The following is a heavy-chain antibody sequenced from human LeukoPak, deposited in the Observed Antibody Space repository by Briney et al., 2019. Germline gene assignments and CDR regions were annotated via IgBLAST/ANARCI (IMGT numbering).Heavy chain of an antibody. CDR1: GHTFTSYG. D-gene: IGHD3-10*01. Sequence: ASVKVSCKASGHTFTSYGISWVRQAPGQGLEWMGWISAYNGNTNYAQKLQGRVTMTTDTSTSTAYMELRSLRSDDTAVYYCAREDSYYGSGSSRWFDPWGQGTLVTVSS. CDR2: ISAYNGNT. CDR3: AREDSYYGSGSSRWFDP. J-gene: IGHJ5*02. V-gene: IGHV1-18*01.